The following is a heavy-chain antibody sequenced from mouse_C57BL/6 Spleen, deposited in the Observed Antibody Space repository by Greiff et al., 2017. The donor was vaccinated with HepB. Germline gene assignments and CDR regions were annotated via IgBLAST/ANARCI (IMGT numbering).Heavy chain of an antibody. V-gene: IGHV1-80*01. CDR2: IYPGDGDT. CDR1: GYAFSSYW. D-gene: IGHD2-1*01. CDR3: ARPHLLWYAMDY. Sequence: VQLQQSGAELVKPGASVKISCKASGYAFSSYWMNWVKQRPGKGLEWIGQIYPGDGDTNYNGKFKGKATLTADKSSSTAYMQLSSLTSEDSAVYFCARPHLLWYAMDYWCQGTSVTVSS. J-gene: IGHJ4*01.